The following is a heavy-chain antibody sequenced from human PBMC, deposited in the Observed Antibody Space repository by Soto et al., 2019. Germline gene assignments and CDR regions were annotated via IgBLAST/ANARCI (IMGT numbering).Heavy chain of an antibody. V-gene: IGHV4-4*02. CDR1: GGSISSSNW. J-gene: IGHJ6*02. CDR3: ARAPYDFWSGYYSDYYYYYGMDV. CDR2: IYHSGST. D-gene: IGHD3-3*01. Sequence: SETLSLTCAVSGGSISSSNWWSWVRQPPGKGLEWIGEIYHSGSTNYNPSLKSRVTISVDKSKNQFSLKLSSVTAADTAVYYCARAPYDFWSGYYSDYYYYYGMDVWGQGTTVTV.